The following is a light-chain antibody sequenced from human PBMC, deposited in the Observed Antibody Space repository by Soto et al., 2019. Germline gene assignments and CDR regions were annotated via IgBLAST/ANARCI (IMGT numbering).Light chain of an antibody. CDR2: KAS. V-gene: IGKV1-5*03. J-gene: IGKJ1*01. Sequence: DTQMTQSPSTLSGSEGDRVTITCRASQTISSWLAWYQQKPGKAPKLLIYKASTLKSGVPSRFSGSGSGTEFTLTISSLQPDDFATYYCQHYNSYSEAFGQGTRVDIK. CDR3: QHYNSYSEA. CDR1: QTISSW.